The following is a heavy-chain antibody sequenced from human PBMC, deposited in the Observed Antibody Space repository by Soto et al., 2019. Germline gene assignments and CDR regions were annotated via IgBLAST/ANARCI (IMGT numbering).Heavy chain of an antibody. J-gene: IGHJ6*02. CDR2: LDGAGGST. D-gene: IGHD3-10*01. CDR3: AAPRDEYGSGVSWFTYGMDI. CDR1: GFTFSDFA. V-gene: IGHV3-23*01. Sequence: HPGGSLRLSCLASGFTFSDFAMTWARHVPGRGLEWVASLDGAGGSTYYAESVRGRFSISRDNSQNTLFLQMKRLTVDDTAIYYCAAPRDEYGSGVSWFTYGMDIWGQGTTVTVSS.